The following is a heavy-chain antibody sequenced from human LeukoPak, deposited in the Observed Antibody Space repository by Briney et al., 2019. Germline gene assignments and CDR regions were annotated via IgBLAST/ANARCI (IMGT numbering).Heavy chain of an antibody. CDR1: GLTFGNSW. CDR2: INADGSTA. Sequence: GGSLRLSCAASGLTFGNSWVHWVRQAPGKGLVWVSLINADGSTATYADSVKGRFTISRDNARNTLSLQMNSLTIEDTAVYYCVVVVEPPDSDGFDVWGQGTMITVSS. J-gene: IGHJ3*01. V-gene: IGHV3-74*01. D-gene: IGHD1-14*01. CDR3: VVVVEPPDSDGFDV.